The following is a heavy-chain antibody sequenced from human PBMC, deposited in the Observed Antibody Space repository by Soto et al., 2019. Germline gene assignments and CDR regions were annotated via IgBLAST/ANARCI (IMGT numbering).Heavy chain of an antibody. V-gene: IGHV4-39*01. D-gene: IGHD3-10*01. CDR1: GGSVSGVSDC. CDR2: IYYSGST. CDR3: ARHRLLWFGEGWWFDP. Sequence: SQTLCLSWSVAGGSVSGVSDCRSWIRQPPGKGLEWIGCIYYSGSTYYNPSLKSRVTISVDTSKNQFSLKLSSVTAADTAVYYCARHRLLWFGEGWWFDPWGQGTLVTVSS. J-gene: IGHJ5*02.